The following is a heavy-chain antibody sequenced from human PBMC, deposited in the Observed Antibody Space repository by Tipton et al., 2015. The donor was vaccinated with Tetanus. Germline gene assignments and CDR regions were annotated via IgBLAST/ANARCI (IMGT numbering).Heavy chain of an antibody. CDR2: TTPYRGIS. V-gene: IGHV1-18*04. Sequence: QLVQSGAEVKKPGASMKVSCKTSGYAFNNFSMTWVRQAPGQGLEWMGWTTPYRGISIYAEKVQDRLILTTDSSTSTAFLELKSPRSDDTAIYFWATRTRPGLDKSLPHSLYMRHWGQGTLVTVSS. D-gene: IGHD3/OR15-3a*01. CDR3: ATRTRPGLDKSLPHSLYMRH. CDR1: GYAFNNFS. J-gene: IGHJ1*01.